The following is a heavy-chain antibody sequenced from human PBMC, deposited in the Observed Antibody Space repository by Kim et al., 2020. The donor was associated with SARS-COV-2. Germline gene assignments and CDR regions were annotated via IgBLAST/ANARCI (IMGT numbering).Heavy chain of an antibody. Sequence: GGSLRLSCAASGFTFSSYSMNWVRQAPGKGLEWVSYISSSSTIYYADSVKGRFTISRDNAKNSLYLQMNSLRDEDTAVYYCARDWRSSGWDRDFDYWGQGTLVTVSS. CDR1: GFTFSSYS. J-gene: IGHJ4*02. V-gene: IGHV3-48*02. CDR2: ISSSSTI. D-gene: IGHD6-19*01. CDR3: ARDWRSSGWDRDFDY.